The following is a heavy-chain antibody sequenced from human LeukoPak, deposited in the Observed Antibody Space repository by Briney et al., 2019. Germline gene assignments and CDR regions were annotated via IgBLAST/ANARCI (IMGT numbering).Heavy chain of an antibody. CDR2: ISYSGST. Sequence: PSETLSLTCTVSGGSISSYSWSWIRQPPGKGLEWIGYISYSGSTNYNPSLKSRVTISVDKSKNQFSLRLSSATAADTAVYYCARGLGDPPYYYYYYMDVWGKGTTVTVSS. D-gene: IGHD2-21*02. CDR3: ARGLGDPPYYYYYYMDV. V-gene: IGHV4-59*01. J-gene: IGHJ6*03. CDR1: GGSISSYS.